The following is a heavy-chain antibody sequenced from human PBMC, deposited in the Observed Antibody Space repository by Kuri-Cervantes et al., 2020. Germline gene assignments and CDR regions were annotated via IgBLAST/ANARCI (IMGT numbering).Heavy chain of an antibody. CDR3: SRDGGRSTIAPADPFDY. CDR1: GFTFSDYY. J-gene: IGHJ4*02. V-gene: IGHV3-11*04. D-gene: IGHD6-13*01. Sequence: GGSLRLSCAASGFTFSDYYMSWIRQAPGKGLEWVSYISSSGSTIYYADSVKGRFTISRDNAKNSLYLQMNSLRAEDTAVYYCSRDGGRSTIAPADPFDYWGQGTLVTVSS. CDR2: ISSSGSTI.